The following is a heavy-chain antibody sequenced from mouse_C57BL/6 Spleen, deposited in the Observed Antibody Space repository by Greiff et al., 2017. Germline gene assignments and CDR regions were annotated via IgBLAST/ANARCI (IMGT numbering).Heavy chain of an antibody. Sequence: QVTLKESGPGILQSSQTLSLTCSFSGFSLSTSGMGVSWIRQPSGKGLEWLVHIYWDDDKRYNPSLKRRLTISKDTSRNQLFLKITSVDTADTATYYCARNDYGYDGFAYWGQGTLVTVSA. J-gene: IGHJ3*01. D-gene: IGHD2-2*01. CDR2: IYWDDDK. V-gene: IGHV8-12*01. CDR3: ARNDYGYDGFAY. CDR1: GFSLSTSGMG.